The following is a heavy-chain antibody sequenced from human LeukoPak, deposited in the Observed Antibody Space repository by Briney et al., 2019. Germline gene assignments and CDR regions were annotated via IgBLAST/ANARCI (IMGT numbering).Heavy chain of an antibody. CDR2: ISAYNGDT. Sequence: ASVKVSCKASGYSFSNSGISWVRQAPGQGLEWMGWISAYNGDTKYLEKLQGRVTMTTDTSTNTGYMELRDLRSDDTAVFYCARDPFVYYYGSGSYYWFDVWGQGTLVTVSS. J-gene: IGHJ5*02. CDR1: GYSFSNSG. CDR3: ARDPFVYYYGSGSYYWFDV. D-gene: IGHD3-10*01. V-gene: IGHV1-18*01.